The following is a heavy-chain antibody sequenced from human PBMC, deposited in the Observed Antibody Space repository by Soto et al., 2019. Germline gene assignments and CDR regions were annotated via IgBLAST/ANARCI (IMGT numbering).Heavy chain of an antibody. CDR1: GYTFTSYA. CDR3: ARRSGCSSTSCYGLFDY. Sequence: QVQLVQSGAEVKKPGASVKVSCKASGYTFTSYAMHWVRQAPGQRLEWMGWINAGNGNTKYSQKFQGRVTITRDTSACTAYMELSSLRSEDTAVYYCARRSGCSSTSCYGLFDYWGQGTLVTVSS. CDR2: INAGNGNT. D-gene: IGHD2-2*01. J-gene: IGHJ4*02. V-gene: IGHV1-3*01.